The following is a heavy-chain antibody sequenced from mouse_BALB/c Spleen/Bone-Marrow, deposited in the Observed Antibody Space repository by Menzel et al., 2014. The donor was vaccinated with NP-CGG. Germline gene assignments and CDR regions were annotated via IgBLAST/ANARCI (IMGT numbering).Heavy chain of an antibody. CDR3: ARIYYGNFYAMDY. V-gene: IGHV1S130*01. Sequence: QVQLKESGSVLVRPGASVKLSCKASGYTFTSSWMHWAKQRPGQGLEWIGEIHPNSGNTNYNEKFKGKATLTVDTSSSTAYVDLSSLTSEDSAVYYCARIYYGNFYAMDYWGQGTSVTVSS. CDR2: IHPNSGNT. D-gene: IGHD2-1*01. CDR1: GYTFTSSW. J-gene: IGHJ4*01.